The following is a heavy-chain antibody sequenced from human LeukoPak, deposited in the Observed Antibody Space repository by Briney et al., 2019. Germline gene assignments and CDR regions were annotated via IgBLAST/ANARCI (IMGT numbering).Heavy chain of an antibody. J-gene: IGHJ4*02. D-gene: IGHD3-10*01. CDR2: IYHSGST. Sequence: KPSETLSLTCAISGYSISSGYYWGWIRQPPGKGLEWIGSIYHSGSTYYNPSLKSRVTISVDTSKSQFSLKLSSVTAADTAVYYCARDPFARYGSGSYRERGASDYWGQGTLVTVSS. CDR3: ARDPFARYGSGSYRERGASDY. CDR1: GYSISSGYY. V-gene: IGHV4-38-2*02.